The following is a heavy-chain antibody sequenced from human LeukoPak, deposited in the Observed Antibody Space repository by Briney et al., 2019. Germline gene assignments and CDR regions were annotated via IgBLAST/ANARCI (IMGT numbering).Heavy chain of an antibody. CDR1: GGSISNYY. CDR3: ARRSDSSGAFDI. CDR2: IYYSGTT. J-gene: IGHJ3*02. Sequence: PSETLSLTCTVSGGSISNYYWSWIRQPPGKALEWIGYIYYSGTTNYNPSLKSRVTISVDTSKNQFSLKLSSVTAADTAVYCCARRSDSSGAFDIWGQGTMVTVSS. D-gene: IGHD3-22*01. V-gene: IGHV4-59*08.